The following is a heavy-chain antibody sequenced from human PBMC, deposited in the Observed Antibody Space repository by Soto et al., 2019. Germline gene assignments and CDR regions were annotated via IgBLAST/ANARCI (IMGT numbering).Heavy chain of an antibody. CDR3: EREITMIVVVPSYGMDV. CDR1: GFTFSSYA. V-gene: IGHV3-30-3*01. Sequence: GGSLRLSCAASGFTFSSYAMHWVRQAPGKGLEWVAVISCDGSNKYYADSVKGRFTISRDNSKNTLYLQMNSLRAEDTAVYYCEREITMIVVVPSYGMDVWGQGTTVTVSS. CDR2: ISCDGSNK. J-gene: IGHJ6*02. D-gene: IGHD3-22*01.